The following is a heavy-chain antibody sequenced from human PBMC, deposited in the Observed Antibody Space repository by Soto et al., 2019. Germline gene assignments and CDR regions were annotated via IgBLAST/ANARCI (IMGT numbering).Heavy chain of an antibody. CDR3: ARSGGYCSGGSCFSRKKHYYYMDV. D-gene: IGHD2-15*01. V-gene: IGHV4-34*01. CDR1: GGSFSGYY. Sequence: SETQSRTCAVYGGSFSGYYWSWIRQHKGKGLEWIGEINHSGSTNYNPSLKSRVTISVDTSKNQFSLRLSSVTAADTAVYYCARSGGYCSGGSCFSRKKHYYYMDVWGKGTTVTVSS. J-gene: IGHJ6*03. CDR2: INHSGST.